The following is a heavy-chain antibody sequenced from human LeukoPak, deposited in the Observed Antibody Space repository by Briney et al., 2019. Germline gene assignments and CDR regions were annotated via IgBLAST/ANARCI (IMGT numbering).Heavy chain of an antibody. V-gene: IGHV3-23*01. J-gene: IGHJ4*02. Sequence: GGSLRLSCVPSGITFSNSALSWVRQAPGKGLEWVSTITKSGDQTYYADSVKGRFTISRDNSKNTLYLQMNSLRAEDTAVYYCAKDGREWPRSLDYWGQGTLVTVSS. CDR2: ITKSGDQT. CDR3: AKDGREWPRSLDY. CDR1: GITFSNSA. D-gene: IGHD2-8*01.